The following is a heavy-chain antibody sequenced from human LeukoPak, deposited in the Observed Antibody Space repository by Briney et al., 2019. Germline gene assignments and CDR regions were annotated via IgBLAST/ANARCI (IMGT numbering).Heavy chain of an antibody. V-gene: IGHV2-5*04. CDR1: GGSISSYYW. CDR3: VKSYYDILTAYDWFDP. J-gene: IGHJ5*02. CDR2: IYWNDDK. Sequence: TLSLTCTVSGGSISSYYWSWIRQPPGKALEWLALIYWNDDKRYRPSLKTRLTITKDTSKNQVVLTVTNMDPVDTATYYCVKSYYDILTAYDWFDPWGQGTLVTVSS. D-gene: IGHD3-9*01.